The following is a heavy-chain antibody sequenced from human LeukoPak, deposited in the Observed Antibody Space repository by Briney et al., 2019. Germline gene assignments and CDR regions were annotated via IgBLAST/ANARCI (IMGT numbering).Heavy chain of an antibody. CDR2: IYYSGST. CDR1: GASISGYY. D-gene: IGHD2-8*02. J-gene: IGHJ4*02. CDR3: AREVGGVRDFDY. V-gene: IGHV4-59*01. Sequence: SETLSLTCTVSGASISGYYWSWIRQPPGKGLEWTGYIYYSGSTNYNPSLKSRVTISGDTSKNQISLNLSSVTAADTAVYYCAREVGGVRDFDYWGQGILVTVSS.